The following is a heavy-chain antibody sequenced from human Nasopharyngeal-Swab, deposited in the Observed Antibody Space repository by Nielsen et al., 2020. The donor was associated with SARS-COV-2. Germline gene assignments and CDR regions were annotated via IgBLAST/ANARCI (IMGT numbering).Heavy chain of an antibody. CDR1: GFTFSNYE. Sequence: GESLKISCAASGFTFSNYEMNWVRQAPGKGLEWVSYISESGGTSYYADSVRGRFTISGDNAKNSLYLQMNSLRAEDTAVYYCARASRAWYWGQGALVTVSS. J-gene: IGHJ4*02. CDR3: ARASRAWY. CDR2: ISESGGTS. V-gene: IGHV3-48*03.